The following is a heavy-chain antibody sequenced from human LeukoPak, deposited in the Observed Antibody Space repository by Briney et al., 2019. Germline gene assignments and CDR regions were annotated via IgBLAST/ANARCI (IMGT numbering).Heavy chain of an antibody. V-gene: IGHV3-74*01. CDR2: INGDGSST. J-gene: IGHJ4*02. D-gene: IGHD3-22*01. Sequence: GGSLRLSCAASGFIFSSHWMHWVRQAPGKGLVWVSRINGDGSSTNYADSVQGRFTISRDNAKNTLYLQMNGLRAEDTAVYYCAKDRSGSFTVDYWGQGTLVTVSS. CDR1: GFIFSSHW. CDR3: AKDRSGSFTVDY.